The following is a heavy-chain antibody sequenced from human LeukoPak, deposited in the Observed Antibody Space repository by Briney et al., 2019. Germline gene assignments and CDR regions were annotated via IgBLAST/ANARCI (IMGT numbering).Heavy chain of an antibody. CDR3: ARDRVGQQLVGRKYYYYYMDV. V-gene: IGHV4-59*01. D-gene: IGHD6-13*01. J-gene: IGHJ6*03. Sequence: SETVSLTCTVSGASISSYYWTWIRQPPGKGLEWIGYIYYGGSTKYHPSLQSRVSISVDTSKNQVSLKLSSVTAADTAVYYCARDRVGQQLVGRKYYYYYMDVWGKGTTVTVSS. CDR2: IYYGGST. CDR1: GASISSYY.